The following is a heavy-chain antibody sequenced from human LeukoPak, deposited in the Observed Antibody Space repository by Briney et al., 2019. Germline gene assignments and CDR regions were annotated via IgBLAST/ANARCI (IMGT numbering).Heavy chain of an antibody. CDR3: VPRGDS. CDR2: VSHLNVP. Sequence: GGSLRLSCTASGFAFSSHAMIWVRQAPGKGLGWVSSVSHLNVPDYADSVKGRFTTSRDNSESTVYLQMNSLRVDDTAVYFCVPRGDSWGQGTLVIVSS. J-gene: IGHJ4*02. V-gene: IGHV3-23*01. CDR1: GFAFSSHA.